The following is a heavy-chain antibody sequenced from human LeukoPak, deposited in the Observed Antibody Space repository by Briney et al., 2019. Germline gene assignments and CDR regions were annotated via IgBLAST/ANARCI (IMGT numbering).Heavy chain of an antibody. CDR1: GYTFTGYY. CDR3: ARGPEDGPGYYFDY. CDR2: INPNSGGT. V-gene: IGHV1-2*04. J-gene: IGHJ4*02. D-gene: IGHD5-24*01. Sequence: ASVKVSCKASGYTFTGYYMHWVRQAPGQGLEWMGWINPNSGGTNYAQKFQGWVTMTRDASISTAYMELSRLRSDDTAVYYCARGPEDGPGYYFDYWGQGTLVTVSS.